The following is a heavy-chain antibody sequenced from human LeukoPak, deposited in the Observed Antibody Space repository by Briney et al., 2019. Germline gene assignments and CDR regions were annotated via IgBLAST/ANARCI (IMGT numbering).Heavy chain of an antibody. J-gene: IGHJ5*02. D-gene: IGHD5-12*01. Sequence: GGSLRLSCAASGFTFSSYSMNWVRQAPGKGLEWVSSISSSSSYIYYADSVKGRFPISRDNAKNSLYLQMNSLRAEDTAVYYCAREGSGYDSNWFDPWGQGTLVTVSS. CDR2: ISSSSSYI. CDR3: AREGSGYDSNWFDP. V-gene: IGHV3-21*01. CDR1: GFTFSSYS.